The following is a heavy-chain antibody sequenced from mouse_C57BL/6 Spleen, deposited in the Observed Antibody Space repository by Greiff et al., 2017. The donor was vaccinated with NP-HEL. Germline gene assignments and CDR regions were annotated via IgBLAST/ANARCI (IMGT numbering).Heavy chain of an antibody. CDR1: GFNIKDYY. D-gene: IGHD1-1*01. Sequence: VQLQQSGAELVRPGASVKLSCTASGFNIKDYYMHWVKQRPEQGLEWIGRIDPEDGDTEYAPKFQGKATMTADTSSNTAYLQLSSLTSEDTAVYYCTGDYYGSAWFAYWGQGTLGTVSA. CDR3: TGDYYGSAWFAY. V-gene: IGHV14-1*01. CDR2: IDPEDGDT. J-gene: IGHJ3*01.